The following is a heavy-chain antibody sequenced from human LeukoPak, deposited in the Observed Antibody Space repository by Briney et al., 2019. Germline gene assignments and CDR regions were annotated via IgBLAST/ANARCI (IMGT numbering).Heavy chain of an antibody. CDR3: ARDPYGFGY. J-gene: IGHJ4*02. CDR2: INHSGST. Sequence: PSETLSLTCAVYGGSFSGYYWSWIRQPPGKGLEWIGEINHSGSTNYNPSLKSRVTISVDTSKNQFSLKLSSVTAADTAVYYCARDPYGFGYWGQGTLVTVSS. D-gene: IGHD3-10*01. V-gene: IGHV4-34*01. CDR1: GGSFSGYY.